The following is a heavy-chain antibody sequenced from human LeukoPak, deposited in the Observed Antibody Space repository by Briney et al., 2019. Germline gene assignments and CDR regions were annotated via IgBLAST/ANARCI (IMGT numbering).Heavy chain of an antibody. V-gene: IGHV1-18*01. CDR1: GYTFTSYG. D-gene: IGHD2-15*01. CDR3: ARDRNCSGGSCYAADAFDI. Sequence: VASVKVSCKASGYTFTSYGISWVRQAPGQGLEWMGWISAYNGNTNYAQKLQGRVTMTTDTSTSTAYMELRSLRSDDTAVYYCARDRNCSGGSCYAADAFDIWGQGTMVTVSS. CDR2: ISAYNGNT. J-gene: IGHJ3*02.